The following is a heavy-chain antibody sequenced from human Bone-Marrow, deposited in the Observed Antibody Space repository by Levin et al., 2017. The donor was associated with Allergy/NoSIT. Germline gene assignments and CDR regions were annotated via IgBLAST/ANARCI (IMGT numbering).Heavy chain of an antibody. CDR3: AKGSTGMGYHYGMDV. CDR1: GFIFSTYG. D-gene: IGHD4-11*01. CDR2: ISYDGSTK. V-gene: IGHV3-30*18. Sequence: TGGSLRLSCAASGFIFSTYGMNWVRQAPGKGLEWVAVISYDGSTKFYADSVKGRFTISRDNSKNTVFLQMNSLRAEDTAVYYCAKGSTGMGYHYGMDVWGQGTTVSVS. J-gene: IGHJ6*02.